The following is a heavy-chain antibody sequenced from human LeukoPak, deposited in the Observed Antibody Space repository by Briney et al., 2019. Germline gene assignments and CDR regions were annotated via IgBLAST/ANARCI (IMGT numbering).Heavy chain of an antibody. Sequence: ASVKVSCKASVYIFNGYYVHWVRQAPGQGLEWMGWINPNTGETNHNHAQKFQGRVTITIDTSVNTAYMDLFSLRSDDTAVYYCATRSGSYIQLDSWGQGTLVTVSS. CDR3: ATRSGSYIQLDS. J-gene: IGHJ4*02. V-gene: IGHV1-2*02. D-gene: IGHD3-10*01. CDR2: INPNTGETNH. CDR1: VYIFNGYY.